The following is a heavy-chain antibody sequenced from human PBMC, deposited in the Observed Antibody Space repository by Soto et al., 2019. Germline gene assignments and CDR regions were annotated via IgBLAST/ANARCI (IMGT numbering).Heavy chain of an antibody. CDR1: GYTFTRYG. Sequence: QVQRVQSGAEVKKTGASVKVSCKASGYTFTRYGISWGRQAPGQGIEWMGWINAYNGNTNYAQKLQGRVTMTTDTSTSTAYLELRSLRSDDTAVFYCARDPVAGTYFDYWGQGTLVTVSS. D-gene: IGHD6-19*01. V-gene: IGHV1-18*01. CDR2: INAYNGNT. CDR3: ARDPVAGTYFDY. J-gene: IGHJ4*02.